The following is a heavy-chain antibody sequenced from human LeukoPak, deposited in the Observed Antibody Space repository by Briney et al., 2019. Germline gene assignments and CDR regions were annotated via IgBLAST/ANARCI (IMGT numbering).Heavy chain of an antibody. J-gene: IGHJ4*02. CDR3: ARGIAVAGRDY. D-gene: IGHD6-19*01. CDR1: GFTVSSNY. V-gene: IGHV3-66*01. Sequence: GGSLRLSCAASGFTVSSNYMSWVRQAPGKGLEWVSVIYSGGSTYYADSVRGRFTISRDNSKNTLYLQMNSLRAEDTAVYYCARGIAVAGRDYWGQGTLVTVSS. CDR2: IYSGGST.